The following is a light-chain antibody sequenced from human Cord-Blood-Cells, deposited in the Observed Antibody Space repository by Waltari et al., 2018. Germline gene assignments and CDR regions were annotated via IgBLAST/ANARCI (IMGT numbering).Light chain of an antibody. V-gene: IGLV2-8*01. Sequence: QSALTQPASVSGSPGQSITISCTGTSSDVGGYNYVSWYQQHPGKAPKLMIYDVSKRPSGVPDRFSGSKSGNTASLTVSGLQAEDEAGYYCSSYAGSNNWVFGGGTKLTVL. J-gene: IGLJ3*02. CDR3: SSYAGSNNWV. CDR1: SSDVGGYNY. CDR2: DVS.